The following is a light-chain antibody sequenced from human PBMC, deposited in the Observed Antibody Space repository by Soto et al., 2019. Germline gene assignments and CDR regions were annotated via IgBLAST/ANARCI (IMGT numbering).Light chain of an antibody. CDR3: QKYSSVPV. V-gene: IGKV1-27*01. Sequence: DIQMTQSPTSLSASVGDRVTITCRASQGIRNFVAWYQQKPGKAPMLLIYAASTLQSGVPSRFSGSGSGTDFTRSINSLQPEDLATYSCQKYSSVPVFGPGTKVEIK. CDR1: QGIRNF. CDR2: AAS. J-gene: IGKJ3*01.